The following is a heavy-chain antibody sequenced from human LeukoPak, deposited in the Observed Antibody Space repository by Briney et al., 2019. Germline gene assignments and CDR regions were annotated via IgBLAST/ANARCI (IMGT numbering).Heavy chain of an antibody. CDR1: GGTFSSYA. D-gene: IGHD3-10*01. CDR2: IIPIFGTA. V-gene: IGHV1-69*05. Sequence: SVKVSCKASGGTFSSYAISWVRQAPGQGLEWMGGIIPIFGTANYAQKFQGRVTITTDESTSTAYMELSSLRSEDTAVYYCARDTPVRGSGSHPYYMDVWGKGTTVTVSS. J-gene: IGHJ6*03. CDR3: ARDTPVRGSGSHPYYMDV.